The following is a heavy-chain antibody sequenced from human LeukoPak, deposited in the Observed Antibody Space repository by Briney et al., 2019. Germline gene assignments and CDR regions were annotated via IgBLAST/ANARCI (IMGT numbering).Heavy chain of an antibody. CDR2: MNPNSGNT. CDR3: ARAPEWGKSNFYYYMDV. D-gene: IGHD1-26*01. Sequence: GASVKVSCKASGYTFTSYDINWVRQATGQGLEWMGWMNPNSGNTGYAQKFQGRVTMTRNTSISTAYMELSSLRSEDTAPYYCARAPEWGKSNFYYYMDVWGKGTTVTVSS. CDR1: GYTFTSYD. V-gene: IGHV1-8*01. J-gene: IGHJ6*03.